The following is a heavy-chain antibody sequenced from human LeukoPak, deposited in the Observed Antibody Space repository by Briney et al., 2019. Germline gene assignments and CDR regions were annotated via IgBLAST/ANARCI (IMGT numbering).Heavy chain of an antibody. CDR3: ARGDCTNGVCYRLHDY. J-gene: IGHJ4*02. Sequence: ASVKVSCKASGYTFTSYGISWVRQAPGQGLEWMGWISAYNGNTNYAQKLQGRVTMTTDTSTSTACMELRSLRSDDTAVYYCARGDCTNGVCYRLHDYWGQGTLVTVSS. CDR1: GYTFTSYG. V-gene: IGHV1-18*01. CDR2: ISAYNGNT. D-gene: IGHD2-8*01.